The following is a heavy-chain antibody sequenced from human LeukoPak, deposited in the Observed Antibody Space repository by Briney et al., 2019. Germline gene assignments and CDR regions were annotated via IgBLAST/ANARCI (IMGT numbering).Heavy chain of an antibody. CDR1: GFTFSSYI. Sequence: GGSLRLSCAASGFTFSSYIMNWVRQAPGKGLEWVSSISSSSSYIYYADSVKGRFTISRDNAKNSLYLQMNSLRAEDTAVYYCARGYCSGGSCYPFFDYWGQGTLVTVSS. CDR2: ISSSSSYI. D-gene: IGHD2-15*01. CDR3: ARGYCSGGSCYPFFDY. V-gene: IGHV3-21*01. J-gene: IGHJ4*02.